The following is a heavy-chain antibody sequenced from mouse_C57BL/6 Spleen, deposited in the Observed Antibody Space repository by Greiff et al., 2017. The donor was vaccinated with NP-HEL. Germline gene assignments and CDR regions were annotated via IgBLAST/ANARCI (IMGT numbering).Heavy chain of an antibody. D-gene: IGHD1-1*01. V-gene: IGHV1-54*01. CDR1: GYAFTNYL. CDR2: INPGSGGT. CDR3: ARATVVPDY. J-gene: IGHJ2*01. Sequence: QVQLQQSGAELVRPGTSVKVSCKASGYAFTNYLIEWVKQRPGQGLEWIGVINPGSGGTNYNEKFKGKATLTADKSSSTAYMQLSSLTSEDFAVYFCARATVVPDYWGQGTTLTVSS.